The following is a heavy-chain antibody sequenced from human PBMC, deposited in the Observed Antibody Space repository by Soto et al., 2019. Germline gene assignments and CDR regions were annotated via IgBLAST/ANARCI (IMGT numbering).Heavy chain of an antibody. CDR1: GFTFSSYG. CDR3: ARDVAWSVAAGTFFDY. J-gene: IGHJ4*02. D-gene: IGHD6-13*01. Sequence: GGSLRLSCAASGFTFSSYGMHWVRQAPGKGLEWVAVIWYDGSNKYYADSVKGRFTISRDNSKNTLYLQMNSLRAEDTAVYYCARDVAWSVAAGTFFDYWGQGTLVTVSS. CDR2: IWYDGSNK. V-gene: IGHV3-33*01.